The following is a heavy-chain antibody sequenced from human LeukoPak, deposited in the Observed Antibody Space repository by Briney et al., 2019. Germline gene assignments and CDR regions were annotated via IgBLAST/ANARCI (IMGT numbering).Heavy chain of an antibody. CDR2: IDTTSTYI. CDR3: ARGGIFNPYEL. J-gene: IGHJ4*02. D-gene: IGHD2/OR15-2a*01. Sequence: GGSLRLSCAASGFTLGGHSMNWVRQAPGKGLEWVSSIDTTSTYIYHADSVMGRFTISRDNAKDSLYLQMNSLRVEDTAVYYCARGGIFNPYELWGQGTLVIVS. CDR1: GFTLGGHS. V-gene: IGHV3-21*01.